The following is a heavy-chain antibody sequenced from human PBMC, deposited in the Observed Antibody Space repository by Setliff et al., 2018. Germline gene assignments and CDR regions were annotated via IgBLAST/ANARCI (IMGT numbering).Heavy chain of an antibody. CDR3: ARETDPPHYDTSGHLDY. D-gene: IGHD3-22*01. V-gene: IGHV1-18*01. CDR2: ISAYNGKT. Sequence: ASVKVSCKASGYTFTSFQINWVRQAPGQGLEWMGWISAYNGKTKYAQKFQGRVTMTTDTSTNTAYMGVRTLKSDDTAVYYCARETDPPHYDTSGHLDYWGQGTLVT. CDR1: GYTFTSFQ. J-gene: IGHJ4*02.